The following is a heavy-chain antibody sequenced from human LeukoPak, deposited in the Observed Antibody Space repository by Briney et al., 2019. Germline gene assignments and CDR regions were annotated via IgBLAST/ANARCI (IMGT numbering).Heavy chain of an antibody. CDR3: ARSAVGTSCCTAVDY. CDR2: ISTSGDRT. Sequence: PGGSLRLSCAASGFTFDDYAMHWVRHAPGKGLEWVSGISTSGDRTYYADSVKGRFTISRDNSKNTLYLQMNSLRAEDTAEYYCARSAVGTSCCTAVDYWGQGTLVTVSS. J-gene: IGHJ4*02. CDR1: GFTFDDYA. V-gene: IGHV3-23*01. D-gene: IGHD1-26*01.